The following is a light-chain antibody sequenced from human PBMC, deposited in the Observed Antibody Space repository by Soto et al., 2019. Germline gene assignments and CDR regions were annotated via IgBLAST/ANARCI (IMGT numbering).Light chain of an antibody. CDR2: DAS. V-gene: IGKV1-5*01. CDR3: QQHNSYSPLT. J-gene: IGKJ4*01. CDR1: QSISSW. Sequence: DIHMTQSPSTLSASVGDTVTITCRASQSISSWLAWYQQKPGKAPKLMVFDASSLESGVPSRFSGSRSGTEFTPTISSLQPDDYATYYCQQHNSYSPLTCGGGTKVDIK.